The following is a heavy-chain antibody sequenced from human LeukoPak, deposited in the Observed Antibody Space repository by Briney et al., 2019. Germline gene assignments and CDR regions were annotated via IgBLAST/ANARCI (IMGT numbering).Heavy chain of an antibody. CDR1: GYTLTGSY. J-gene: IGHJ4*02. CDR3: ARGFSMIEDY. Sequence: ASVKVSCKASGYTLTGSYIHWVRQAPGQGLEWMGWINPNRGDTNYAQKFEGRVTTTRDTSISTAYMELSSLRSDDTAVYYCARGFSMIEDYWGKGTLVTVSS. V-gene: IGHV1-2*02. D-gene: IGHD3-22*01. CDR2: INPNRGDT.